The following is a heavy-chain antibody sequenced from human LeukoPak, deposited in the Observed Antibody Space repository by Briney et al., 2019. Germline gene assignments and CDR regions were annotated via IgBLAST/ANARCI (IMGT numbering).Heavy chain of an antibody. D-gene: IGHD4-17*01. CDR1: GGSISSGGYS. J-gene: IGHJ3*02. Sequence: SETLSLTCAVSGGSISSGGYSWSWIRQPPGKGLEWIGYIYHSGSTYYNPSLKSRVTISVDTSKNQFSLKLSSVTAADTAVYYCARNDYGDYGDAFDIWGQGTMVTVSS. V-gene: IGHV4-30-2*05. CDR2: IYHSGST. CDR3: ARNDYGDYGDAFDI.